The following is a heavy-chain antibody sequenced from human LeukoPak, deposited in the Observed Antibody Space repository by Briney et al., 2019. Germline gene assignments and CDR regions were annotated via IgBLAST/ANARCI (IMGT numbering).Heavy chain of an antibody. J-gene: IGHJ4*02. V-gene: IGHV4-34*01. CDR2: INHSGST. CDR1: GGSLSDYY. CDR3: ARATVADYYFDY. Sequence: SETLSLTCAVYGGSLSDYYWSWVRQPPGKGLEWIGEINHSGSTNYNPSLESRVTISVDTSKNQFSLKLSSVTAADTAVYYCARATVADYYFDYWGQGTLVTVSS. D-gene: IGHD2-15*01.